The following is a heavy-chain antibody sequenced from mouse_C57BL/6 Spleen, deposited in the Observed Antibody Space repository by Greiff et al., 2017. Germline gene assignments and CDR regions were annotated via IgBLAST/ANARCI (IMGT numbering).Heavy chain of an antibody. CDR1: GYTFTRYW. D-gene: IGHD2-4*01. Sequence: QVQLQQPGAELVMPGASVKLSCKASGYTFTRYWMHWVKQRPGQGLEWIGEIDPSDSYTNYNQKFKGKSTLTVDKSSSTAYMQRSSLTSEDSAVYYCARADYDGYCDVWGTGTTVTVSS. CDR3: ARADYDGYCDV. V-gene: IGHV1-69*01. CDR2: IDPSDSYT. J-gene: IGHJ1*03.